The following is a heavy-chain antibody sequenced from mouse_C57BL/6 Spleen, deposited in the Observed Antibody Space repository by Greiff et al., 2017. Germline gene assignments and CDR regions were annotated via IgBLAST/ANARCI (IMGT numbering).Heavy chain of an antibody. CDR3: ASTLYPNYAMDY. CDR1: GFTFSDYG. V-gene: IGHV5-17*01. Sequence: EVKLMESGGGLVKPGGSLKLSCAASGFTFSDYGMHWVRQAPEKGLEWVAYISSGSSTIYYADTVKGRFTISRDNAKNTLFLQMTSLRSEDTAMYYCASTLYPNYAMDYWGQGTSVTVSS. CDR2: ISSGSSTI. J-gene: IGHJ4*01. D-gene: IGHD2-3*01.